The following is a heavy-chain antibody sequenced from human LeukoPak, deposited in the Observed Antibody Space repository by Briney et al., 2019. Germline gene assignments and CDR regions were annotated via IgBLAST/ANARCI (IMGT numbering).Heavy chain of an antibody. CDR3: ARESDGDYVDY. V-gene: IGHV3-11*04. J-gene: IGHJ4*02. CDR2: ISSRGSTI. CDR1: RFTFSDYY. Sequence: GGSLRLSCAASRFTFSDYYMSWIRQAQGKGLEWVSYISSRGSTIYYADSVKGRFTISRVNAKNSLYLQMNSLRAEDTAVYYCARESDGDYVDYWGQGTLVTVSS. D-gene: IGHD4-17*01.